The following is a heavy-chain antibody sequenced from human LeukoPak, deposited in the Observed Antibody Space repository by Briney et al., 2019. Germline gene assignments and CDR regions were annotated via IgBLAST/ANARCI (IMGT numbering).Heavy chain of an antibody. Sequence: SETLSLTCTVSSGSISSIHYYWGWIRQPPGRGLEWIGYIYYSGSTYYNPSLQSRVTISVDTSKNQFSLKLRSVTAADTAEYYCARESTVITGQGRIFTGNYHGMDVWGHGTTVIVSS. J-gene: IGHJ6*02. D-gene: IGHD4-23*01. V-gene: IGHV4-30-4*01. CDR3: ARESTVITGQGRIFTGNYHGMDV. CDR1: SGSISSIHYY. CDR2: IYYSGST.